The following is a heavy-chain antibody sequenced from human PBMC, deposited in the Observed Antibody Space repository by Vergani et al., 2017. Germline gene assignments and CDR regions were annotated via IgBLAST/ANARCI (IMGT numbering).Heavy chain of an antibody. CDR1: GFTFSNAW. D-gene: IGHD2-2*01. V-gene: IGHV3-15*01. J-gene: IGHJ4*02. CDR2: IKSKTNGGTT. Sequence: EVQLVESGGGLVKPGGSLRLSCAASGFTFSNAWMSWVRQAPGKGLECVGRIKSKTNGGTTDYAAPVKGRFTISRDDSKNTLYLQMNSLKTEDKAVYYCTTDSIPTFDYWGQGTLVTVSS. CDR3: TTDSIPTFDY.